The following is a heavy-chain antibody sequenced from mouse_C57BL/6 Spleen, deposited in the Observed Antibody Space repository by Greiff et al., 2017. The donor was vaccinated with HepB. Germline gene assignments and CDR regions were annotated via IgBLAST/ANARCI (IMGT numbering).Heavy chain of an antibody. Sequence: QVQLQQPGAELVKPGASVKLSCKASGYTFTSYWMHWVKQRPGQGLEWIGMIHPNSGSTNYNEKFKSKATLTVDKSSSTAYMQLSSLTSEDSAVYYCARCLYDKEYYFDYWGQGTTLTVSS. CDR3: ARCLYDKEYYFDY. J-gene: IGHJ2*01. D-gene: IGHD2-12*01. V-gene: IGHV1-64*01. CDR1: GYTFTSYW. CDR2: IHPNSGST.